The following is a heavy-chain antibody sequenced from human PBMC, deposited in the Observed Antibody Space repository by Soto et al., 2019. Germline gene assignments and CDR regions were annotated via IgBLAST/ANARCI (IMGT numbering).Heavy chain of an antibody. D-gene: IGHD3-16*02. CDR3: ARDPVSGELSNAFDI. CDR2: IYYSGST. CDR1: GGSISSGGYY. Sequence: QVQLQESGPGLVKPSQTLSLTCTVSGGSISSGGYYWSWIRQHPGKGLEWIGYIYYSGSTYYNPSLKRRVTISVDTSKNQFSLKLSSVTAADTAVYYCARDPVSGELSNAFDIWGQGTMVTVSS. J-gene: IGHJ3*02. V-gene: IGHV4-31*03.